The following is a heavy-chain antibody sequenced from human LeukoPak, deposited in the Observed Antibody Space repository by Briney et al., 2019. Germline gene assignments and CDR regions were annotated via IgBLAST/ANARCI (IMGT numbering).Heavy chain of an antibody. CDR3: AKKWGVGTTTLDYFDY. V-gene: IGHV3-23*01. J-gene: IGHJ4*02. CDR1: GFAVGSQR. D-gene: IGHD1-26*01. CDR2: ISGSGGST. Sequence: PGGSLRLSCAASGFAVGSQRLTWVRQAPGKGLEWVSGISGSGGSTYYADSVKGRFTISRDNSKNTLYLQMNSLTDEDTAVYYCAKKWGVGTTTLDYFDYWGQGTLVTVSS.